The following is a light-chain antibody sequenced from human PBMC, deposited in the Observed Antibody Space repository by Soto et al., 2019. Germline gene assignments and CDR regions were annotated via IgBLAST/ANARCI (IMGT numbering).Light chain of an antibody. CDR1: QSVTSNY. Sequence: IVLAHSAGTLSLSPGERATLSCRASQSVTSNYLAWYQQKRGQAPRLLIWGASIRATGLPDRFSGGGSGTDFTLTISRLEPEDFAVYYCQQYGSSGTFGQGTKVDIK. CDR3: QQYGSSGT. J-gene: IGKJ1*01. V-gene: IGKV3-20*01. CDR2: GAS.